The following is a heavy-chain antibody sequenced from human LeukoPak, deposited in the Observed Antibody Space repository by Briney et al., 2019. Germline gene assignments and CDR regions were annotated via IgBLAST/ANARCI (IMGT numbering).Heavy chain of an antibody. V-gene: IGHV3-7*01. D-gene: IGHD2-2*02. CDR2: INQDGSDK. CDR3: ARGYPNDY. Sequence: GGSLRLSCVASGFTFSAYWMTWVRQAPGKGLEWVANINQDGSDKYYVDSVKGRFTIFRDNAKNSAYLQMKSLRAEDAAVYDCARGYPNDYWGQGTVVTVSA. J-gene: IGHJ4*02. CDR1: GFTFSAYW.